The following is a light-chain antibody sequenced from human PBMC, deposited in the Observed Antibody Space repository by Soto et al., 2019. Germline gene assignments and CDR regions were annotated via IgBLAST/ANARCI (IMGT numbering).Light chain of an antibody. V-gene: IGLV2-8*01. CDR2: EVV. J-gene: IGLJ1*01. Sequence: QSVLTQPPSASGSPGQSVTISCTGTSSDVGKYDYVSWYQHHPGKAPRLIIYEVVQRPSGVPDRFSGSKSGNTASLTVSGLQAADEADYFCKSYAGSNTYVFGSGTKLTVL. CDR1: SSDVGKYDY. CDR3: KSYAGSNTYV.